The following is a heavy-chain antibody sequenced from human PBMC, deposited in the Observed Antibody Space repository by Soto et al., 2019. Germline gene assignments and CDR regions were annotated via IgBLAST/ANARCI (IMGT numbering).Heavy chain of an antibody. Sequence: GSLRLSCAASGFTFRNHWMHWVRQAPGKGLVWVSHINNDGSGATYADSVKGRFTISRDNAENTIYLQMNSLRVEDTAVYYCTRDPSLSFDYWGQGALVTVSS. V-gene: IGHV3-74*01. CDR3: TRDPSLSFDY. CDR1: GFTFRNHW. J-gene: IGHJ4*02. CDR2: INNDGSGA.